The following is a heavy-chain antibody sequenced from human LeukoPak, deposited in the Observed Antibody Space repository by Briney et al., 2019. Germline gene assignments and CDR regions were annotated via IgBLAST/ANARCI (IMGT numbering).Heavy chain of an antibody. CDR3: TRDHCRGDNCPSFDY. J-gene: IGHJ4*02. Sequence: ASVKVSCKPSGYTFTSFGISWVRQAPGQGLEWMGWIGAYNGDTNYAQKFQGRVTMTTDTSTSTAYMDLRSLRSDDAAVYYCTRDHCRGDNCPSFDYWGQGTLVTVSS. CDR2: IGAYNGDT. CDR1: GYTFTSFG. V-gene: IGHV1-18*04. D-gene: IGHD2-15*01.